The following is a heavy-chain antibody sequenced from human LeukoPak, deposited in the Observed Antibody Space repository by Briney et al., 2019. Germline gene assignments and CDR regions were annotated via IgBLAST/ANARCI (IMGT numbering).Heavy chain of an antibody. CDR3: AKNAGPNYYYYYYMDV. Sequence: GKPLRLSCAASGFTFSSYGMHWVRQAPGKGLEWVAFIRYDGSNKYYADSVKGRFTISRDNSKNTLYLQMNSLRAEDTAVYYCAKNAGPNYYYYYYMDVWGKGTTVTVSS. CDR2: IRYDGSNK. J-gene: IGHJ6*03. CDR1: GFTFSSYG. V-gene: IGHV3-30*02.